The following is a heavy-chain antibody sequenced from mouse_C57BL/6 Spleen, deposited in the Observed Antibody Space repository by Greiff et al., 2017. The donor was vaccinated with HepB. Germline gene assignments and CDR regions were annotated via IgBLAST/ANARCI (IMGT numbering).Heavy chain of an antibody. J-gene: IGHJ2*01. D-gene: IGHD1-1*01. V-gene: IGHV1-64*01. Sequence: VQLQQPGAELVKPGASVKLSCKASGYTFTSYWMHWVKQRPGQGLEWIGMIHPNSGSTNYNEKFKSKATLTVDKSSSTAYMQLSSLTSEDSVVYYCARNYYGSHYYFDYWGQGTTLTVSS. CDR2: IHPNSGST. CDR1: GYTFTSYW. CDR3: ARNYYGSHYYFDY.